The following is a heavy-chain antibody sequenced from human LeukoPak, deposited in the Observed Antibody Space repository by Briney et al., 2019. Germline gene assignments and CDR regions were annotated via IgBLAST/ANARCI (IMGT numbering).Heavy chain of an antibody. CDR3: ARDIKEGIVVVTAMVDAFDI. Sequence: GGSLRLSCAASGFTFSSSAMSWVRQAPGKGLEWVSSISGSGSGGSTYYADSVKGRFTISRDNAKSSLYLQMNSLRAEDTAVYYCARDIKEGIVVVTAMVDAFDIWGQGTMVTVSS. D-gene: IGHD2-21*02. CDR1: GFTFSSSA. V-gene: IGHV3-23*01. J-gene: IGHJ3*02. CDR2: ISGSGSGGST.